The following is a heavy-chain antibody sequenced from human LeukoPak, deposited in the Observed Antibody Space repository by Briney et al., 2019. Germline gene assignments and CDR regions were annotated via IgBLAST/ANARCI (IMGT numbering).Heavy chain of an antibody. CDR1: GGSISSSGYY. D-gene: IGHD3-22*01. V-gene: IGHV4-39*01. Sequence: PSETLSLTCTVSGGSISSSGYYWGWIRQPPGKGLECIGIMSYSGSTYYNPSLKSRVTMSVDTSKNHFSLKLSSVTAADTAVHYCARQIYYDRSGYFYFNWGQGTLVTVSS. CDR2: MSYSGST. J-gene: IGHJ4*02. CDR3: ARQIYYDRSGYFYFN.